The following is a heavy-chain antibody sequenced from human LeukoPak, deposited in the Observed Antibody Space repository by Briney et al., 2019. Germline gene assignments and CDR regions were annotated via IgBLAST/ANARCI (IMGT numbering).Heavy chain of an antibody. Sequence: SETLSLTCSVSGGSISSGGYYWSWIRQPPGKGLEWIGYIYYSGTTYYNTSLKNRVTISIDRSKNQFSLKLSSVTAADTAVYYCARDQGFLEWFNAFDIWGQGTMVTVSS. CDR3: ARDQGFLEWFNAFDI. J-gene: IGHJ3*02. V-gene: IGHV4-30-2*01. CDR2: IYYSGTT. CDR1: GGSISSGGYY. D-gene: IGHD3-3*01.